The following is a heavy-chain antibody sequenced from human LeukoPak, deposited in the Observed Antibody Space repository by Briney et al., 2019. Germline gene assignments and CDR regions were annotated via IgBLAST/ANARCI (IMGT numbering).Heavy chain of an antibody. D-gene: IGHD2-15*01. CDR2: MNNSGST. V-gene: IGHV4-34*01. J-gene: IGHJ4*02. CDR1: GGSFSGHY. CDR3: ARGPAKDRRWDY. Sequence: PSETLSLTCAVYGGSFSGHYWSWIRQPPGKGLEWIGEMNNSGSTNYNPTLKSRVTISVDTSKNQFSLKLSSVTAADTAVYYCARGPAKDRRWDYWGQGTLVTVSS.